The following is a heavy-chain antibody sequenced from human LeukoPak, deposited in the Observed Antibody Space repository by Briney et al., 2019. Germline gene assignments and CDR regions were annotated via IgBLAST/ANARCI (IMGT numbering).Heavy chain of an antibody. CDR3: AREYYDYVWGSPDYYGMDV. V-gene: IGHV3-30*04. Sequence: PGRSLRLSCAASGFTFSSYAMHWVRQAPGKGLEWVAVISYDGSNKYYADSVKGRFTISRDNSKNTLYLQMNSLRAEDTAVYYCAREYYDYVWGSPDYYGMDVWGQGTTVTVSS. CDR1: GFTFSSYA. D-gene: IGHD3-16*01. J-gene: IGHJ6*02. CDR2: ISYDGSNK.